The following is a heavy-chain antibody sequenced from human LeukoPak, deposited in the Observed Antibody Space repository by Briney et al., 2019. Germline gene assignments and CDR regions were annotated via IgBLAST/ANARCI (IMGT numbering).Heavy chain of an antibody. Sequence: SSETLSLTCTVSGGSISSYYWSWIRQPPGKGLEWIGYIYYSGSTNYNSSLKSRVTISVDTSKNQFSLKLSSVTAADTAVYYCARGSTYAAAGTGFDYWGQGTLVTVSS. CDR3: ARGSTYAAAGTGFDY. D-gene: IGHD6-13*01. CDR2: IYYSGST. CDR1: GGSISSYY. V-gene: IGHV4-59*01. J-gene: IGHJ4*02.